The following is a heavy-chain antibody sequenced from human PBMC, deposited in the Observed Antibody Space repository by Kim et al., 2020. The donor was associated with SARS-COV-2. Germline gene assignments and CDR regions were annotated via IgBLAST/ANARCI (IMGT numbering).Heavy chain of an antibody. J-gene: IGHJ5*02. V-gene: IGHV3-7*01. Sequence: GGSPRLSCAASGFTFSSYWMSWVRQAPGKGLEWVANIKQDGSEKYYVDSVKGRFTISRDNAKNSLYLQMNSLRAEDTAVYYCARDRYSGSYYRFDPWGQGTLVTVSS. D-gene: IGHD1-26*01. CDR3: ARDRYSGSYYRFDP. CDR2: IKQDGSEK. CDR1: GFTFSSYW.